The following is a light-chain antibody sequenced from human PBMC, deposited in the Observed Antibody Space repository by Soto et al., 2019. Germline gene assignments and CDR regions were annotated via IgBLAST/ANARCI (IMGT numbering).Light chain of an antibody. J-gene: IGLJ3*02. CDR3: SSYAGGDSPVL. CDR2: EVS. V-gene: IGLV2-8*01. CDR1: SGDIGSYNR. Sequence: QSVLTQPASVSGSPGQSITISCTGTSGDIGSYNRVSWYQQHPGKAPKLMIYEVSKRPSGVPDRFSASKSGNTASLTVSGLQAEDEADYYCSSYAGGDSPVLFGGGTQLTVL.